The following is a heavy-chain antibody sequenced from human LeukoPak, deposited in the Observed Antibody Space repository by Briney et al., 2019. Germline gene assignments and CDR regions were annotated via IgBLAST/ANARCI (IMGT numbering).Heavy chain of an antibody. D-gene: IGHD3-22*01. V-gene: IGHV3-23*01. CDR3: AKGQYAYYYDSSGYTLDY. Sequence: GGSMRLSCAASGFTFSSYAMSWVRQAPGKGLEWVSAISGSGGSTYYADSVKGRFTISRDNSKNTLYLQMNSLRAEDTAVYYCAKGQYAYYYDSSGYTLDYWGQGTLVTVSS. J-gene: IGHJ4*02. CDR1: GFTFSSYA. CDR2: ISGSGGST.